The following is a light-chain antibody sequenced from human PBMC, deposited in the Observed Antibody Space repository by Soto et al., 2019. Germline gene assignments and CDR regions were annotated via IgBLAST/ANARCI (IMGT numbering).Light chain of an antibody. V-gene: IGKV1-5*01. J-gene: IGKJ1*01. CDR2: DAS. CDR3: QQYYSYWT. CDR1: QTISNW. Sequence: DIQMTQSPSTLSASVGDRVTITCRASQTISNWLAWYQQKPGKAPKLLIYDASSLEGGVPSRFSGSGSGTEFTLTLSSLQPDDFATDYCQQYYSYWTFGQGTKVEIK.